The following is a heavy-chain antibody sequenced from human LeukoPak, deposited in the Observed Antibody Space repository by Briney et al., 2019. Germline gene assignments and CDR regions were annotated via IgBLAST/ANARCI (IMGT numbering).Heavy chain of an antibody. CDR2: IKEDGSEK. D-gene: IGHD2-2*01. J-gene: IGHJ4*02. V-gene: IGHV3-7*01. CDR3: ASEPLSTN. CDR1: GFTVSSNY. Sequence: GGSLRLSCAASGFTVSSNYMSWVRQAPGKGLEWVANIKEDGSEKYYVDSVKGRFTISRDNAKNSLYLQMNSLRAEDTAVYYCASEPLSTNWGQGTLVTVSS.